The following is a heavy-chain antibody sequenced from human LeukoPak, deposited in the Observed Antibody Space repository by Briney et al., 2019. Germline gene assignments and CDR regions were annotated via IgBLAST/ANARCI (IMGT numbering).Heavy chain of an antibody. Sequence: GGSLRLSCAASGFTFSTYSMNWVRQAPGKGLEWISYITGSSSNIYYADSVKGRFTISRDNAKNSLYLQMNSLRAEDTAVYYCARPLRSNGYHCFDYWGQGTLVTVS. D-gene: IGHD3-22*01. V-gene: IGHV3-48*01. CDR3: ARPLRSNGYHCFDY. CDR2: ITGSSSNI. CDR1: GFTFSTYS. J-gene: IGHJ4*02.